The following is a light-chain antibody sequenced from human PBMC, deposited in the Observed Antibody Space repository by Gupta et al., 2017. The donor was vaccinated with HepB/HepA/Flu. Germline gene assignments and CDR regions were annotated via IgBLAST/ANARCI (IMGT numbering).Light chain of an antibody. CDR1: SNNVGNQG. CDR3: SAWDGSLSAQV. Sequence: QTGLTQPPSVPQGLRQTATITSTGNSNNVGNQGAAWLQQHQGHPPKLLSYKNNNRPSGISERFSASRSGNTASLTIAGLQPEDEADYYCSAWDGSLSAQVFGGGTKLTVL. CDR2: KNN. J-gene: IGLJ2*01. V-gene: IGLV10-54*04.